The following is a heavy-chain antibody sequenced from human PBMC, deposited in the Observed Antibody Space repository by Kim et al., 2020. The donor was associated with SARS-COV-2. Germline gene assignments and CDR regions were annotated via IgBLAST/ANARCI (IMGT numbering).Heavy chain of an antibody. D-gene: IGHD6-19*01. CDR1: GFTFSGST. Sequence: GGSLRLSCAASGFTFSGSTMHWVRQASGKGLEWVGRIRSKPNNYATAYAASVKGRFTISRDDSKNTAYLQMSSLKTEVTAVYYCTRVNPIAGGWYDAFDIWGQGTMVTVSS. V-gene: IGHV3-73*01. CDR2: IRSKPNNYAT. J-gene: IGHJ3*02. CDR3: TRVNPIAGGWYDAFDI.